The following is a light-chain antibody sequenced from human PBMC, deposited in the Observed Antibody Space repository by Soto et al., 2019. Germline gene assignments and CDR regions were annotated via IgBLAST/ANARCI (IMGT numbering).Light chain of an antibody. CDR1: QSISSW. V-gene: IGKV1-5*03. CDR3: QQYNFYPRT. J-gene: IGKJ1*01. CDR2: RAS. Sequence: DIQMTQSPSTLSASVGDRVTITCRASQSISSWLAWYQQKPGKAPKLLIYRASSLESGVPSTFSGSGSGTEFTLTISSLQPDDFATYYCQQYNFYPRTFGQGTKVEIK.